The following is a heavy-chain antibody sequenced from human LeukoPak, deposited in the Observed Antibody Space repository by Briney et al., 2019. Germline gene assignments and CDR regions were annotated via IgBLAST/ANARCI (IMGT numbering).Heavy chain of an antibody. CDR3: ARGELGAPFDY. D-gene: IGHD7-27*01. V-gene: IGHV1-69*13. J-gene: IGHJ4*02. CDR2: IIPIFGTA. CDR1: GYTFTSYD. Sequence: ASVKVSCKASGYTFTSYDINWVRQAPGQGLEWMGGIIPIFGTANYAQKFQGRVTITADESTSTAYMELSSLRSEDTAVYYCARGELGAPFDYWGQGTLVTVSS.